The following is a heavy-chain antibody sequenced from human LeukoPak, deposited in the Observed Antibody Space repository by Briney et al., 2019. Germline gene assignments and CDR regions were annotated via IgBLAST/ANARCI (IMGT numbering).Heavy chain of an antibody. Sequence: GGSLRLSCAASGFTFRNYWMTWVSQAPGKGLEWVANIKQDGSERYYVDSVKGRFTISRDNAKNSLYLQMNSLRAEDTAVYYCARDLSIWGQGTMVTVSS. J-gene: IGHJ3*02. V-gene: IGHV3-7*04. CDR2: IKQDGSER. CDR1: GFTFRNYW. D-gene: IGHD3-9*01. CDR3: ARDLSI.